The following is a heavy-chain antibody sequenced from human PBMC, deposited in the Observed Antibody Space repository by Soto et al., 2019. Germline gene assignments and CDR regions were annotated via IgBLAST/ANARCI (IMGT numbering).Heavy chain of an antibody. J-gene: IGHJ6*02. V-gene: IGHV3-33*01. D-gene: IGHD2-21*01. CDR2: IWYDGSNK. CDR3: ARDPVVPYYYGMDV. Sequence: QVQLVESGGGVVQPGRSLRLSCAASGFTFSSYGTHWVRQAPGKGLEWVAVIWYDGSNKYYADSVKGRFTISRDNSKNTLYLQMNSLRAEDTAVYYCARDPVVPYYYGMDVWGQGTTVTVSS. CDR1: GFTFSSYG.